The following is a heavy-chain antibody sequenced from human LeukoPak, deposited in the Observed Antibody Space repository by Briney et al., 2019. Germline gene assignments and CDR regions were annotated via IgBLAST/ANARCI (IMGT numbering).Heavy chain of an antibody. D-gene: IGHD6-19*01. CDR1: GYTFIGYY. V-gene: IGHV1-2*02. Sequence: ASVKVSCKAYGYTFIGYYMHWVRQAPGQGLEWMGWINPNSGGTNYAQNFQGGVTMTRDRSISTAYMELSRLRSDDTAVYYCAREGRSSGWVEFWGQGTLVTVSS. CDR3: AREGRSSGWVEF. J-gene: IGHJ4*02. CDR2: INPNSGGT.